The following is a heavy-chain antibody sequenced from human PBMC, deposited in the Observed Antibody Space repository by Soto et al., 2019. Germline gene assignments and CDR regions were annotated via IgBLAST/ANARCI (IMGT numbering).Heavy chain of an antibody. CDR1: GASIGSGSYS. CDR2: LHHSGDT. Sequence: QLQLQESGSGLVRPSQTLSLTCTVSGASIGSGSYSWNWIRQPPGKGLEWIGYLHHSGDTYFNPSSGVGVGISVGGPTTHSSRNLSSVTAATTAVYYWASSPFCFGELDYGGQGAFVPVS. CDR3: ASSPFCFGELDY. D-gene: IGHD3-10*01. V-gene: IGHV4-30-2*01. J-gene: IGHJ4*03.